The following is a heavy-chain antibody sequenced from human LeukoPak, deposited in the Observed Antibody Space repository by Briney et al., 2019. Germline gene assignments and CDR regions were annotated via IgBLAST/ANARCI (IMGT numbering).Heavy chain of an antibody. Sequence: SETLSLTCTVSGGSISSYYWSWIRQPAGKGLEWIGRIYTSGSTNYNPSLKSRVTMSVDTSKNQFSLKLSSVTAADTAVYYCARDIEYYDFWSGYQKIGLRAFDIWGQGTMVTVSS. D-gene: IGHD3-3*01. CDR3: ARDIEYYDFWSGYQKIGLRAFDI. CDR1: GGSISSYY. V-gene: IGHV4-4*07. CDR2: IYTSGST. J-gene: IGHJ3*02.